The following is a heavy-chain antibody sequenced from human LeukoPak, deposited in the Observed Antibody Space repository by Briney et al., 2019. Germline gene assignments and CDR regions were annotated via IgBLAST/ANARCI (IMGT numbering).Heavy chain of an antibody. CDR2: ISGSGAST. CDR3: AKETDYNYIYYSDY. Sequence: PGGSLRLSCAASGFTFSSYAMSWVRQAPGKGLEWVSGISGSGASTYYADSVKGRFTISRDNSKNTLYLQMNSLRAEDTAVYSCAKETDYNYIYYSDYWGQGTLVTVSS. D-gene: IGHD5-24*01. V-gene: IGHV3-23*01. J-gene: IGHJ4*02. CDR1: GFTFSSYA.